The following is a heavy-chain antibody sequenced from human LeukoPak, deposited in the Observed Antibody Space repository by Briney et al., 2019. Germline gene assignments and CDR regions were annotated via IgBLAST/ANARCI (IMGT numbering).Heavy chain of an antibody. D-gene: IGHD1-26*01. CDR1: GGTFSSYA. Sequence: GASVKVSCKASGGTFSSYAISWVRQAPGQGLEWMGGIIPIFGTANYAQKFQGRVTITADESTSTAYMKLSSLRSEDTAVYYCAREAVGSSGSYFYYYYYMDVWGKGTTVTVSS. J-gene: IGHJ6*03. CDR3: AREAVGSSGSYFYYYYYMDV. CDR2: IIPIFGTA. V-gene: IGHV1-69*13.